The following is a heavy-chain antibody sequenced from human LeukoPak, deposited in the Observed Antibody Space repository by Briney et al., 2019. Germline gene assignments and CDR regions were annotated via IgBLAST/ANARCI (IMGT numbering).Heavy chain of an antibody. CDR3: ARVPGYTYASDY. Sequence: KPGESLKISCKGSGYSFISYCIAWVRQMPGKGLEWMGAINPGDSDTRYSPSFQGHVTISVDKTISTAYLQWSSLKASDSALYYCARVPGYTYASDYWGQGTLVTVSS. D-gene: IGHD5-18*01. V-gene: IGHV5-51*01. J-gene: IGHJ4*02. CDR1: GYSFISYC. CDR2: INPGDSDT.